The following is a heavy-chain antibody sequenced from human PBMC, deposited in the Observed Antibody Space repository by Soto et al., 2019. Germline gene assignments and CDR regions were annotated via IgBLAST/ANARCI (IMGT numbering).Heavy chain of an antibody. CDR3: ARGVVVVPAAIENWFDP. CDR1: GGSISSYY. J-gene: IGHJ5*02. D-gene: IGHD2-2*01. V-gene: IGHV4-59*01. CDR2: IYYSGST. Sequence: QVQLQESGPGLVKPSETLSLTCTVSGGSISSYYWSWIRQPPGKGLEWIGYIYYSGSTNYNPSLKSRVTLSGDTSRNQFSLKLSSVTAADTAVYYCARGVVVVPAAIENWFDPWGQGTLVTVSS.